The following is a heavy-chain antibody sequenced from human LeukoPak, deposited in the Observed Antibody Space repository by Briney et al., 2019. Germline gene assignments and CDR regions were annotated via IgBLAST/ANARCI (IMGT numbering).Heavy chain of an antibody. CDR1: GFTFSSYS. CDR3: ARVRGSYYLDY. J-gene: IGHJ4*02. Sequence: GGSLRPSCAASGFTFSSYSMNWVRQAPGKGREWVSYISSSINTIYYADSVKGRFTISRDNAKNSLNLQMNSLRAEDTAVYYCARVRGSYYLDYWGQGTLVTVSS. D-gene: IGHD1-26*01. CDR2: ISSSINTI. V-gene: IGHV3-48*01.